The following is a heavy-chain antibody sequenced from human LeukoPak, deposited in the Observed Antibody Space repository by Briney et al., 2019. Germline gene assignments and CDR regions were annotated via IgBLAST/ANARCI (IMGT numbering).Heavy chain of an antibody. D-gene: IGHD4-17*01. CDR2: ISAYNGNT. J-gene: IGHJ4*02. CDR1: GYTFTSYG. V-gene: IGHV1-18*04. CDR3: ARVKRPCVELRCPSVGGPFDY. Sequence: ASVKVSCKASGYTFTSYGTSWVRPAPRQGLEWMGWISAYNGNTNYAQKLQGRVTMTTDTSTSTAYMELRSLRSDDTAVYYCARVKRPCVELRCPSVGGPFDYWGQGTLVTVSS.